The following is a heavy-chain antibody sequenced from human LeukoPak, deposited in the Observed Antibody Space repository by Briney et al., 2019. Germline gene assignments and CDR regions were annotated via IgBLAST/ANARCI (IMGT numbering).Heavy chain of an antibody. J-gene: IGHJ3*02. CDR2: ISAYNGNT. CDR3: ARGGIVGATEDPAFDI. CDR1: GYTFTSYG. Sequence: ASVKVSCKASGYTFTSYGISWVRQAPGQGLEWMGWISAYNGNTNYAQKLQGRVTMTTDTSTSTAYVELRSLRSDDTAVYYCARGGIVGATEDPAFDIWGQGTMVTVSS. D-gene: IGHD1-26*01. V-gene: IGHV1-18*01.